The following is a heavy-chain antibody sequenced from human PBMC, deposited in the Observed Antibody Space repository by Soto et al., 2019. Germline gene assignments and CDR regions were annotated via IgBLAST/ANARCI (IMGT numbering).Heavy chain of an antibody. Sequence: QVQLQESGPGLVKPSQTLSLTCTVSGGSISSGGYYWSWIRQHPGKGLEWIGYIYYSGSTYYNPSRKGRVTISVDTSKNQFPLKLSSVTAADTAVYYCAGNRAGEVVLDFDYWGQGTLVTVSS. J-gene: IGHJ4*02. CDR3: AGNRAGEVVLDFDY. CDR2: IYYSGST. D-gene: IGHD6-6*01. V-gene: IGHV4-31*03. CDR1: GGSISSGGYY.